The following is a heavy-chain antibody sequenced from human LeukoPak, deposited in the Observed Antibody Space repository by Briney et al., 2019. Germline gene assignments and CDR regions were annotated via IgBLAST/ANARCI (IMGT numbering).Heavy chain of an antibody. Sequence: GGTLRLSCSASGFSFGSDGMSWVRQAPGKGLEWVSILYHGGSTYYADSVKGRFSISGDTSKNTLYLQMNSLRVEDTAVYYCATRRFGELTYWGQGTLVTVSS. CDR1: GFSFGSDG. CDR2: LYHGGST. J-gene: IGHJ4*02. CDR3: ATRRFGELTY. D-gene: IGHD3-10*01. V-gene: IGHV3-66*01.